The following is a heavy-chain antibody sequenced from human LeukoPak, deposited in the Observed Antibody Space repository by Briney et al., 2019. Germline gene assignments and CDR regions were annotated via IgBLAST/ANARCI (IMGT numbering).Heavy chain of an antibody. J-gene: IGHJ4*02. CDR2: IYHSGNT. V-gene: IGHV4-38-2*02. D-gene: IGHD4-23*01. Sequence: PSETLSLTCIVSGYSISSGYHWGWIRQPPGKGLEWIGSIYHSGNTYYNPSLKSRVTISVDTSKNQFSPKPSSVTAADTAVYYCARIDYGGNHYWGQGTLVTVSS. CDR1: GYSISSGYH. CDR3: ARIDYGGNHY.